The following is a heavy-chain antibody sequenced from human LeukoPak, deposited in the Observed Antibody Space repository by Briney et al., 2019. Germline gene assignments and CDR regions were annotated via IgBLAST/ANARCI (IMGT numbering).Heavy chain of an antibody. CDR3: ARRHDYGDS. CDR1: EVSFRDYY. Sequence: GGSLRLSCAASEVSFRDYYMSWIRQAPGKGLEWVSYITSSGSTTYYADSVKGAFTISRDNAKNALYLQMNSLRAEDTAVYFCARRHDYGDSWGQGTLVTVSS. J-gene: IGHJ4*02. V-gene: IGHV3-11*01. CDR2: ITSSGSTT.